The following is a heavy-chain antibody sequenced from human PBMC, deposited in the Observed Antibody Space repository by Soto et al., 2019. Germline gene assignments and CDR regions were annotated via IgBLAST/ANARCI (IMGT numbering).Heavy chain of an antibody. CDR3: ARGDGLNWFDP. J-gene: IGHJ5*02. CDR2: ISSSDSTK. V-gene: IGHV3-11*01. CDR1: GLTVRDYY. Sequence: QVQLVESGGGLVKPGGSLRLSCAASGLTVRDYYMSWIRQAPGKGLEWVSYISSSDSTKYYADSVKGRYTISRDNAKSSLYFQMNTLRADDTAVYYCARGDGLNWFDPWGQGTLVTVSS.